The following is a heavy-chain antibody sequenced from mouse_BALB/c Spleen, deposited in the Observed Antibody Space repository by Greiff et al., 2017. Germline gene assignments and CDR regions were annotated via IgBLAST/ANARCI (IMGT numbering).Heavy chain of an antibody. CDR2: IWAGGST. CDR1: GFSLTSYG. D-gene: IGHD2-3*01. Sequence: VQLQESGPGLVAPSQSLSITCTVSGFSLTSYGVHWVRQPPGKGLEWLGVIWAGGSTNYNSALMSRLSISKDNSKSQVFLKMNSLQTDDTAMYYCARDGGDGYYYFGYWGQGTTLTVSS. J-gene: IGHJ2*01. V-gene: IGHV2-9*02. CDR3: ARDGGDGYYYFGY.